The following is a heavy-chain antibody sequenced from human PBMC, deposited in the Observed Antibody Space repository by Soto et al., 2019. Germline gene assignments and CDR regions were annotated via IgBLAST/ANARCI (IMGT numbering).Heavy chain of an antibody. J-gene: IGHJ4*02. CDR2: IDHDGPT. Sequence: EVQLVESGGGLVQPGGSLRLSCAGSGFTFSNYWMHWVRQAPGKRLEWVSRIDHDGPTDYADSVRGRFTISRDNAENTLYLQMNSLRPEDTAVYYCVRDSHGDYWGQGTLVTVSS. CDR3: VRDSHGDY. V-gene: IGHV3-74*01. CDR1: GFTFSNYW.